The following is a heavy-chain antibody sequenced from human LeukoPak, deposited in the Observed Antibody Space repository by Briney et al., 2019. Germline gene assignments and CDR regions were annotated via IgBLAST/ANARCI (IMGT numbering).Heavy chain of an antibody. Sequence: SETLSLTCSVSGYSISSGYYWGWIRQPPGKGLEWIGSISHSWRTYYNPSLKSRVTISVDTSKNQFSLKLSSMTAADAAVYYCARDSGYYDFWSGYFLSATPGGGFDPWGQGTLVTVSS. J-gene: IGHJ5*02. CDR2: ISHSWRT. D-gene: IGHD3-3*01. CDR3: ARDSGYYDFWSGYFLSATPGGGFDP. CDR1: GYSISSGYY. V-gene: IGHV4-38-2*02.